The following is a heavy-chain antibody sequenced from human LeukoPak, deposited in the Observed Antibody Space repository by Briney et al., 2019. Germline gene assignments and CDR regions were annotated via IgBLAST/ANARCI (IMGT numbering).Heavy chain of an antibody. CDR1: GYSISSGYF. CDR2: FYHSGIT. J-gene: IGHJ3*02. Sequence: SETLSLTCTVSGYSISSGYFWGWIRQPPGKGLEWIGSFYHSGITYYNPSLKSRVTISVEMSKNQFSLKLSSVTAADTAVYYCARAGGSGWTDAFDIWGQGTMVTVSS. CDR3: ARAGGSGWTDAFDI. V-gene: IGHV4-38-2*02. D-gene: IGHD6-19*01.